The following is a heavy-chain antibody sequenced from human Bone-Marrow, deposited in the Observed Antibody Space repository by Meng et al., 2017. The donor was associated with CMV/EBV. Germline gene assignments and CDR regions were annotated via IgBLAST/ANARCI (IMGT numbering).Heavy chain of an antibody. J-gene: IGHJ4*02. V-gene: IGHV1-8*03. CDR1: GYTFTSYD. Sequence: ASVKVSCKASGYTFTSYDINWVRQATGQGLEWMGWMNPNSGNTGYAQKFQGRVTITRNTSISTAYTELSSLRSEDTAVYYCARPLGAVTTYYWGQGTLVTVSS. CDR2: MNPNSGNT. CDR3: ARPLGAVTTYY. D-gene: IGHD4-17*01.